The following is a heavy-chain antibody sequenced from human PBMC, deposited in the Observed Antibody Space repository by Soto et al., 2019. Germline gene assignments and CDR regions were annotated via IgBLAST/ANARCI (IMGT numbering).Heavy chain of an antibody. CDR3: ARDHRSVDDGGNSLEAFDI. Sequence: QVQLVQSGAEVKKPGSSVKVSCKASGGTFSSYAISWVRQAPGQGLEWMGGIIPIFGTANYAQKFQGRVTITADESTSTAYMELSSLRAEDTAVYYCARDHRSVDDGGNSLEAFDIWGQGTMVTVSS. J-gene: IGHJ3*02. V-gene: IGHV1-69*01. D-gene: IGHD4-17*01. CDR1: GGTFSSYA. CDR2: IIPIFGTA.